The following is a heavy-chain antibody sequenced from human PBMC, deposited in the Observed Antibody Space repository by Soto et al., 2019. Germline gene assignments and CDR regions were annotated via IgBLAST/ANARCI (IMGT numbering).Heavy chain of an antibody. CDR2: IYYSGST. V-gene: IGHV4-59*01. Sequence: ETLSLTCTVSGGSISSYYWSWIRQPPGKGLEWIGYIYYSGSTNYNPSLKSRVTISVDTSKNQFSLKLSSVTAADTAVYYCARYYDSSGYSFSFDYWGQGTLVTVSS. CDR3: ARYYDSSGYSFSFDY. D-gene: IGHD3-22*01. CDR1: GGSISSYY. J-gene: IGHJ4*02.